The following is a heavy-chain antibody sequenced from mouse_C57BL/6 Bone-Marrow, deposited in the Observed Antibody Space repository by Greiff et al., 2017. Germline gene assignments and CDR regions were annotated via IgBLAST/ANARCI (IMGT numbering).Heavy chain of an antibody. Sequence: QVQLQQSGAELVKPGASVKLSCKASGYTFTSYWMQWVKQRPGQGLEWIGEIDPSDSYTNYNQKFKGKATLTVDTSSSTAYMQLSSLTSEDSAVYYCARPYHYWGQGTSVTVSS. J-gene: IGHJ4*01. CDR2: IDPSDSYT. CDR1: GYTFTSYW. CDR3: ARPYHY. V-gene: IGHV1-50*01.